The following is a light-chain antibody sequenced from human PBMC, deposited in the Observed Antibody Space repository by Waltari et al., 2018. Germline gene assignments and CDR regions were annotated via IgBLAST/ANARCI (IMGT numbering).Light chain of an antibody. V-gene: IGKV3-20*01. CDR1: QRISSSY. CDR3: QQYGRSWT. J-gene: IGKJ1*01. Sequence: EIVLTQSPGTLSLSPGARATLSCRASQRISSSYLAWYQQKPGQAPRLLIYGASSRATGIPDRFSGSGSESDFTLTITRLEPEDFAVYHCQQYGRSWTFGQGTKVEIK. CDR2: GAS.